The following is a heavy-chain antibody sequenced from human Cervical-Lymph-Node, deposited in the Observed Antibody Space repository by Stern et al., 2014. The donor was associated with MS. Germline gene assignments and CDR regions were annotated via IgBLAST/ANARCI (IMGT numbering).Heavy chain of an antibody. V-gene: IGHV1-18*01. D-gene: IGHD6-6*01. Sequence: VQLVESGAEVRKPGASVKVSCKASGYTFTDYGITWVRQAPGQGLEWMGWISAYNGNTNYAQMLQARVTMTTDKSTSTAYMQLRSLNSDDTAVYFCARSSFSNSSLFDFWGQGTLLTVSS. CDR3: ARSSFSNSSLFDF. J-gene: IGHJ4*02. CDR1: GYTFTDYG. CDR2: ISAYNGNT.